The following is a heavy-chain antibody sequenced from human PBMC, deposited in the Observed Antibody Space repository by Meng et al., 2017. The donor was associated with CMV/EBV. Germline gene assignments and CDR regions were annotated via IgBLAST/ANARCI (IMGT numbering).Heavy chain of an antibody. CDR1: GFTFSDYY. J-gene: IGHJ6*02. D-gene: IGHD6-13*01. CDR2: ISSSGSTI. V-gene: IGHV3-11*01. CDR3: ETGGLGIGSSWPTHGRVLYYYYGMDV. Sequence: GESLKISCAASGFTFSDYYMSWIRQAPGKGLEWVSYISSSGSTIYYADSVKGRFTISRDNAKNSLSLQMNSLRAEETAVYYCETGGLGIGSSWPTHGRVLYYYYGMDVWGQGTTVTVSS.